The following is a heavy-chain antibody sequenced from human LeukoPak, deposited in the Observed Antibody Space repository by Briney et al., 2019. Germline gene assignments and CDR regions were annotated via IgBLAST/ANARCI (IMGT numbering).Heavy chain of an antibody. J-gene: IGHJ4*02. Sequence: ASVKVSCKASGYTFTGYYMHWVRQAPGQGLEWMGWINAGNGNTRYSQRFQGRVTITRDTSASTVYMEVTSLRSEDTAVYYCARGIWSRTVSSYYFDYWGQGTLVTVSS. CDR2: INAGNGNT. D-gene: IGHD3-3*01. CDR3: ARGIWSRTVSSYYFDY. V-gene: IGHV1-3*01. CDR1: GYTFTGYY.